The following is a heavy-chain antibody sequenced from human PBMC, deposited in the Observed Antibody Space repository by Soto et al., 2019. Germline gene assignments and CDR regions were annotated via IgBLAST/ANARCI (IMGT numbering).Heavy chain of an antibody. CDR1: GFTFSDYY. D-gene: IGHD2-21*01. CDR3: ARVDGESRMDV. Sequence: QVQLVESGGGLVKPGGSLRLSCAASGFTFSDYYMSWIRQAPGKGLEWISYIVSGSTYTNYADSVKGRFTISRDNAQESLYLEMNSLRAEDTAVYYCARVDGESRMDVWGQGTTVSVSS. V-gene: IGHV3-11*06. J-gene: IGHJ6*02. CDR2: IVSGSTYT.